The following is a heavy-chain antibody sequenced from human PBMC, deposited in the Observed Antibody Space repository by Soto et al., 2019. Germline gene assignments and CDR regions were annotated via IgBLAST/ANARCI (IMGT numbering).Heavy chain of an antibody. D-gene: IGHD2-2*01. CDR1: GYTFTSYY. CDR3: ARLGGYCSSTNCYGYYGMDV. Sequence: ASVKVSCKASGYTFTSYYMHWVRQAPGQGLEWMGIINTSGGSTSYAQKFQGRVTMTRDTSTSTVYMELSSLRSEDTVVYYCARLGGYCSSTNCYGYYGMDVWGQGTTVTVSS. J-gene: IGHJ6*02. V-gene: IGHV1-46*01. CDR2: INTSGGST.